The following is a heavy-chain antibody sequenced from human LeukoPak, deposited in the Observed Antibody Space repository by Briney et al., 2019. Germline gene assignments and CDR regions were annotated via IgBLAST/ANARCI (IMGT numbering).Heavy chain of an antibody. D-gene: IGHD3-22*01. CDR3: ARDFLSYDGSENHFEDTFDI. J-gene: IGHJ3*02. CDR2: IGAFSGNT. V-gene: IGHV1-18*01. CDR1: GYSFDRYG. Sequence: ASVKVSCKASGYSFDRYGISWVRQAPGQGLEWLGWIGAFSGNTNYAQNLQGRVTMTADTSTTTAYMELRSLCSDDTAVYYCARDFLSYDGSENHFEDTFDIWGQGTMVTVSS.